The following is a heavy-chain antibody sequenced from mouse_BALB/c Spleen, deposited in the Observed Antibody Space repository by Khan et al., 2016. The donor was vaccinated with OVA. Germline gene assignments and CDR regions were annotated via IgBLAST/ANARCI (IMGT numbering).Heavy chain of an antibody. CDR1: GDSITSGY. V-gene: IGHV3-8*02. Sequence: EVQLQESGPSLVKPSQTLSLTCSVTGDSITSGYWNWIRKFPGNKLEYMGYISYSGSTYYNPSLKSRISITRDTSKNQYYLQLNSVTTEDTATYYLARYDYDYDGAFAYWGQGTVVTVSA. D-gene: IGHD2-4*01. J-gene: IGHJ3*01. CDR3: ARYDYDYDGAFAY. CDR2: ISYSGST.